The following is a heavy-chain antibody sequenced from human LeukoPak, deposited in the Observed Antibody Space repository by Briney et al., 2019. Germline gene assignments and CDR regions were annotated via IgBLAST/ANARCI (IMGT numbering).Heavy chain of an antibody. CDR2: IYTSGST. Sequence: SETLSLTCTVSGGSISSGSYYWSWIRQPAGKGLEWIGRIYTSGSTNYNPSLESRVTISVDTSKNQFSLKLSSVTAADTAVYYCARGLGYCSSTSCPTDAFDIWGQGTMVTVSS. V-gene: IGHV4-61*02. J-gene: IGHJ3*02. CDR1: GGSISSGSYY. D-gene: IGHD2-2*01. CDR3: ARGLGYCSSTSCPTDAFDI.